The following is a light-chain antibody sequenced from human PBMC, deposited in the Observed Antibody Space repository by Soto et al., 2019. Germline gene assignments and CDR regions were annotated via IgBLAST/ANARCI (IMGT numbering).Light chain of an antibody. J-gene: IGKJ3*01. CDR3: QLPGT. CDR2: AES. V-gene: IGKV1-9*01. CDR1: QGISSY. Sequence: DIQLTQSPSFLSSSVGDRVTITCRASQGISSYLAWYQQKPGKAPKLLIYAESTLQSGVPSRFSGSGSGTEFTLTISSLQPEDFATYYCQLPGTFGPGTKVDIK.